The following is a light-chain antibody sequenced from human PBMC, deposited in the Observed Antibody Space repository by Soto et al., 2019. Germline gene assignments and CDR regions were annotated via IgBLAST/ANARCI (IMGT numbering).Light chain of an antibody. J-gene: IGKJ3*01. Sequence: DIQMTQSPSTLSASVGDRVTITCRASQSISSWLAWYQQKPGKAPKLLIYDASSLESGVPSRFSGGGSGTEFTLTTSSLQPDDFATYYCQQYNSYSTFGPGTKVDIK. CDR1: QSISSW. CDR2: DAS. V-gene: IGKV1-5*01. CDR3: QQYNSYST.